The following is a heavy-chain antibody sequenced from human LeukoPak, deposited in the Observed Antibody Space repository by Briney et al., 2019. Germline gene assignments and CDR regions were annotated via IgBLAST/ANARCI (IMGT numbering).Heavy chain of an antibody. J-gene: IGHJ4*02. Sequence: GGSLRLSCAPSGFTFSTYAMTWVRQAPRKGLDWVSAISSSGGSTYYADSVKGRFTISRHNSKNTLYLQMNSLRAEDTAVYYCARDTYYFDYWGQGTLVTVSS. CDR2: ISSSGGST. CDR3: ARDTYYFDY. V-gene: IGHV3-23*01. CDR1: GFTFSTYA.